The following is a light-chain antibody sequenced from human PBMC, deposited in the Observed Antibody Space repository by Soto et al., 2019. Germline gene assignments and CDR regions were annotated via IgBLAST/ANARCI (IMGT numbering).Light chain of an antibody. V-gene: IGKV1-39*01. CDR3: QQSYSTPTT. CDR2: AAS. J-gene: IGKJ1*01. Sequence: DIQMTQSPSSLSASVGDRVTITCRASQSISSYLNWYQQKPGKAPKLLIYAASSLQSGVPSRFSCSGSGTDFTRTISSLQPEDFATYYCQQSYSTPTTFCQGTKVAIK. CDR1: QSISSY.